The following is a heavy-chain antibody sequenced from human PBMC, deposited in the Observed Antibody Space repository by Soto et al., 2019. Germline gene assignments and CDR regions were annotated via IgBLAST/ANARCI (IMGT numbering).Heavy chain of an antibody. Sequence: RLSCAASGFTFSSYSMNWVRQAPGKGLEWVSSISSSSSYIYYADSVKGRFTISRDNAKNSLYLQMSSLRAEDTAVYYCARRSGIAARNYYYGMDVSGQVPTVTVSS. V-gene: IGHV3-21*01. CDR1: GFTFSSYS. D-gene: IGHD6-6*01. J-gene: IGHJ6*02. CDR3: ARRSGIAARNYYYGMDV. CDR2: ISSSSSYI.